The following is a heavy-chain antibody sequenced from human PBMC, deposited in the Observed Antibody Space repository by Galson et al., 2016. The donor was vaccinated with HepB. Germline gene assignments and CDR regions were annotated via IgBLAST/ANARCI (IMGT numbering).Heavy chain of an antibody. J-gene: IGHJ5*02. CDR1: GGSISSRSYY. CDR3: ARRRAGARYWFDP. D-gene: IGHD1-26*01. V-gene: IGHV4-39*02. CDR2: VFYSGST. Sequence: SETLALTCNVSGGSISSRSYYWGWIRQPPGRGPEFIGNVFYSGSTYYNPSLESRVTISVDTSKNHFSLRLSSVTAADTAVYYCARRRAGARYWFDPWGQGTLVTVSS.